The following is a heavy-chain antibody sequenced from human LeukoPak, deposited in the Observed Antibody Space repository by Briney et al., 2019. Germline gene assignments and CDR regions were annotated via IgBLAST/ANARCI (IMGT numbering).Heavy chain of an antibody. J-gene: IGHJ5*02. CDR3: ASSGELTSFVSPTFDP. Sequence: ASVKVSCKASGYTFTGYYMHWVRQAPGQGLEWMGWINPNSGGTNYAQKFQGWVTMTRDTSISTAYMELSRLRSDDTAVYYCASSGELTSFVSPTFDPWGQGTLVTVSS. CDR1: GYTFTGYY. V-gene: IGHV1-2*04. CDR2: INPNSGGT. D-gene: IGHD7-27*01.